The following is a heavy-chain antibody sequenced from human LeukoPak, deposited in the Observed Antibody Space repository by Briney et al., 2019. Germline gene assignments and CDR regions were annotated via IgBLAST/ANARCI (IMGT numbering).Heavy chain of an antibody. J-gene: IGHJ4*02. D-gene: IGHD3-22*01. CDR2: ISGSGGST. Sequence: GGSLRPSCAASGFTFSSYAMSWVRQAPGKGLEWVSAISGSGGSTYYADSVKGRFTISRDNSKNTLYLQMNSLRAEDTAVYYCAKGPGGYYYDSSGYPRHCDYWGQGTLVTVSS. V-gene: IGHV3-23*01. CDR1: GFTFSSYA. CDR3: AKGPGGYYYDSSGYPRHCDY.